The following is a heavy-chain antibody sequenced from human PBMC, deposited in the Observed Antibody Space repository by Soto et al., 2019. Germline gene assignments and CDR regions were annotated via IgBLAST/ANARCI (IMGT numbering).Heavy chain of an antibody. J-gene: IGHJ6*02. V-gene: IGHV3-53*01. Sequence: PGGSLRLSCAASGFTVSSNYMSWVRQAPGKGLEWVSVIYSGGSTYYADSVKSRFTISRDNSKNTLYLQMNSLRAEDTAVYYCAREVLLWFGESYYGMDVWGQGTTVTVS. CDR2: IYSGGST. CDR1: GFTVSSNY. D-gene: IGHD3-10*01. CDR3: AREVLLWFGESYYGMDV.